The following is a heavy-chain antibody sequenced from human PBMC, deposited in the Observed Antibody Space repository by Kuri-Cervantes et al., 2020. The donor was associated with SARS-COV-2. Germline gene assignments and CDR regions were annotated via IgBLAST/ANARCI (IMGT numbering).Heavy chain of an antibody. Sequence: GESLKISCAASGFTFSSYWMSWVRQAPGKGLEWVANIKQDGSEKYYVDSVKGRFTISRDNAKNSLYLQMNSLRAEDTAVYYCAKEWPTGDGLGLDSWGQGTLVTVSS. J-gene: IGHJ4*02. V-gene: IGHV3-7*04. CDR3: AKEWPTGDGLGLDS. D-gene: IGHD7-27*01. CDR2: IKQDGSEK. CDR1: GFTFSSYW.